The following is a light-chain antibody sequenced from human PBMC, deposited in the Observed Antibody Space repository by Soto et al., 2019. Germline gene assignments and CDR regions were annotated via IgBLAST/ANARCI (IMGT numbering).Light chain of an antibody. CDR1: PSVSSN. J-gene: IGKJ1*01. CDR3: QQYNNWPPTWT. CDR2: GAS. V-gene: IGKV3-15*01. Sequence: EIVMTQSPATLSVSPGERATLSCRASPSVSSNLAWYQQKPGQAPRLLIYGASTRATGIPARFSGSGSGTEFTLTISSLQSEDFAVYYCQQYNNWPPTWTFGQGTKVDIK.